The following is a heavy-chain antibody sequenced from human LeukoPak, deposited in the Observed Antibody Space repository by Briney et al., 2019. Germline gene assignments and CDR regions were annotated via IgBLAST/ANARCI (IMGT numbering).Heavy chain of an antibody. CDR1: GFTFSSYG. Sequence: GGSLRLSCAASGFTFSSYGMHWVRQAPGKGLGWVAVIWYDGSNKYYADSVKGRFTISRDNSKNTLYLQMNSLRAKDTAVYYCARSHHGYCSSTSCYFYYYYGMDVWGQGTTVTVSS. CDR3: ARSHHGYCSSTSCYFYYYYGMDV. D-gene: IGHD2-2*01. V-gene: IGHV3-33*01. J-gene: IGHJ6*02. CDR2: IWYDGSNK.